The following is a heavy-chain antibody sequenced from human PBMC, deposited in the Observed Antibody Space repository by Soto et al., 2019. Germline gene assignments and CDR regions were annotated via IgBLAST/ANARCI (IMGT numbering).Heavy chain of an antibody. Sequence: EVQLLESGGGLGQPGGSLRLSCAASGFALNNYGMTWVRQAPGKGLEWVSTIRGSNGDTYYGDSVKGRFTISRDISKNTLYLQMSSLRAEDTAVYYCAKDVNYDILAGYYYYWGQGTLVTVSP. CDR3: AKDVNYDILAGYYYY. CDR2: IRGSNGDT. D-gene: IGHD3-9*01. V-gene: IGHV3-23*01. J-gene: IGHJ4*02. CDR1: GFALNNYG.